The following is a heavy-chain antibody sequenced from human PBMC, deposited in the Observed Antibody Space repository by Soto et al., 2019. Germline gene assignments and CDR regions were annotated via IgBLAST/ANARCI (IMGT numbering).Heavy chain of an antibody. D-gene: IGHD6-13*01. V-gene: IGHV1-69*13. Sequence: ASVKVSCKASGGTFSSYAISWVRQAPGQGLEWMGGIIPIFGTANYAQKFQGRVTITADESTSTAYMELSSLRSEDTAVYCCARAPAIYSSWCWFDPWGQGTLVTVSS. CDR1: GGTFSSYA. J-gene: IGHJ5*02. CDR3: ARAPAIYSSWCWFDP. CDR2: IIPIFGTA.